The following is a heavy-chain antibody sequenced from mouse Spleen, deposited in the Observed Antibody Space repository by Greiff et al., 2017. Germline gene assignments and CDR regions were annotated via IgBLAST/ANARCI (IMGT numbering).Heavy chain of an antibody. CDR3: ARHVGYPHFDV. CDR2: IDPSDSET. V-gene: IGHV1-52*01. CDR1: GYTFTSYW. J-gene: IGHJ1*03. D-gene: IGHD2-3*01. Sequence: QVQLQQPGAELVRPGSSVKLSCKASGYTFTSYWMHWVKQRPIQGLEWIGNIDPSDSETHYNQKFKDKATLTVDKSSSTAYMQLSSLTSEDSAVYYCARHVGYPHFDVWGTGTTVTVSS.